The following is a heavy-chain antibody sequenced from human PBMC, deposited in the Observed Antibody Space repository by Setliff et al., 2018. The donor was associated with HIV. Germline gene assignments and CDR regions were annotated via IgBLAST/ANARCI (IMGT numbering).Heavy chain of an antibody. CDR2: IHIGGNT. J-gene: IGHJ4*02. D-gene: IGHD3-16*01. CDR1: GGSISSYY. CDR3: ATERWLYQNFDS. Sequence: SETLSLTCTVSGGSISSYYWTWIRLHAGKGLEWLGRIHIGGNTNYNPSLKSRVTMSVDTSKHQFSLNLNSVTATDTAIYYCATERWLYQNFDSWGQGTQVTVSS. V-gene: IGHV4-4*07.